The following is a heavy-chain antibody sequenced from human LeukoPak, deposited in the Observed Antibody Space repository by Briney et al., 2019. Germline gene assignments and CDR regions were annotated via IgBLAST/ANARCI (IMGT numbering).Heavy chain of an antibody. D-gene: IGHD2-15*01. V-gene: IGHV3-30*02. CDR1: GFTFSSYG. CDR3: AKAPVTTCRGAFCYPFDY. CDR2: IRYDGSNK. J-gene: IGHJ4*02. Sequence: PGGSLRLSCAASGFTFSSYGMHWVRQAPGKGLEWVAFIRYDGSNKYYADSVKGRFTISRDSSENTLFLQMNRLRPEDAAVYYCAKAPVTTCRGAFCYPFDYWGLGTLVTVSS.